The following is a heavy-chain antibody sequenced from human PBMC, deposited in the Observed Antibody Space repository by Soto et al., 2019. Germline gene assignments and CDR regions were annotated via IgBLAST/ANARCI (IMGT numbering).Heavy chain of an antibody. V-gene: IGHV3-23*01. J-gene: IGHJ4*02. D-gene: IGHD2-15*01. Sequence: GGSLRLSCAASGFTFSSYAMSWVHQAPGKGLEWVSAISGSGGSTYYADSVKGRFTISRDNSKNTLYLQMNSLRAEDTAVYYCAKDREDIVVVVAANNFDGWGQRTPVTVSS. CDR3: AKDREDIVVVVAANNFDG. CDR2: ISGSGGST. CDR1: GFTFSSYA.